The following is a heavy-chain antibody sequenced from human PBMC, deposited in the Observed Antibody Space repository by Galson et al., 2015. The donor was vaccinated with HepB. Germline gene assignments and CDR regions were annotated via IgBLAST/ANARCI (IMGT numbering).Heavy chain of an antibody. CDR3: ARALGYSYGYGLEDY. V-gene: IGHV1-46*01. CDR1: GYTFTSYY. CDR2: INPSGGST. D-gene: IGHD5-18*01. Sequence: SVKVSCKASGYTFTSYYIHWVRQAPGQGLEWMGIINPSGGSTSYAPKFQGRVTMTRDTSTSTVYMELSSLRSEDTAAYYCARALGYSYGYGLEDYWGQGTLATVSS. J-gene: IGHJ4*02.